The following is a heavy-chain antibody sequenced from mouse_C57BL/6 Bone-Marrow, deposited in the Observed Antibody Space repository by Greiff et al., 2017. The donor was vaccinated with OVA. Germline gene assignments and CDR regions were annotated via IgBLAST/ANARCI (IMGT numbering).Heavy chain of an antibody. V-gene: IGHV2-2*01. CDR2: IWSGGST. J-gene: IGHJ1*03. CDR3: ASSSMVWCFDV. CDR1: GFSLTSYG. Sequence: VQLQESGPGLVQPSQSLSITCTVSGFSLTSYGVHWVRQSPGKGLEWLGVIWSGGSTDYNAAFISRLSISKDNSKGQVFFKMTSLQADDTAIYYCASSSMVWCFDVWGTGTTVTVSS. D-gene: IGHD2-10*02.